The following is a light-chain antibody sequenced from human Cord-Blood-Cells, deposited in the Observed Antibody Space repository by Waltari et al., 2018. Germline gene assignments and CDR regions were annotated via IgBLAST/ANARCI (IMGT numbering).Light chain of an antibody. CDR1: SSNIGSNY. CDR3: AAWDDSVCGVV. J-gene: IGLJ2*01. V-gene: IGLV1-47*01. Sequence: QSVLTQPPSASGTPGQRVTISCSGSSSNIGSNYVYWYQQLPGTAPKLLIYRNNPGPSGVPVRCAGSKSGTSASLAISGLRSEDEADYYCAAWDDSVCGVVFGEGTKLTVL. CDR2: RNN.